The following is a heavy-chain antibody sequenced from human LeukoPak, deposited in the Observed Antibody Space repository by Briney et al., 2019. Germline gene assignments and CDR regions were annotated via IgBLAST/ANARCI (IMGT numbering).Heavy chain of an antibody. CDR2: INHSGST. V-gene: IGHV4-34*01. CDR3: ARASDAPVVVPAAITPYFDY. CDR1: GGSFSGYY. Sequence: PSETLSLTCAVYGGSFSGYYWSWIRQPPGKGLEWIGEINHSGSTNYNPSLKSRVTISVDTSKNQFSLKLSSVAAADTAVYYCARASDAPVVVPAAITPYFDYWGQGTLVTVSS. D-gene: IGHD2-2*02. J-gene: IGHJ4*02.